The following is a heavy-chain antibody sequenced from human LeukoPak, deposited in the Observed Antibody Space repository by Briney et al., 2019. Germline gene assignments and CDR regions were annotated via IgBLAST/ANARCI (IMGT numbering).Heavy chain of an antibody. J-gene: IGHJ4*02. V-gene: IGHV4-59*08. CDR1: GVSISKYY. Sequence: SETLSLTCTVSGVSISKYYWSWIRQPPGKGLEWIGYIYYSGSTNYNHSLKRRITITVDTSKNHYSLRLRSLTAADTAVYYCATRYRLEKSSLSWADYWGQGTLVTVSS. CDR3: ATRYRLEKSSLSWADY. CDR2: IYYSGST. D-gene: IGHD3-3*01.